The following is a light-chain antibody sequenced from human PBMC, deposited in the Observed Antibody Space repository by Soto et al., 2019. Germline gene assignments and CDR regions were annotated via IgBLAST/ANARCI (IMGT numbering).Light chain of an antibody. CDR2: GAS. Sequence: EIVRTQSPATLSVSPGERATLSCRASQSVSSNLAWYQQKPGQAPRLLIYGASPRATGIPARFSGSGSGTEFTLSLSSLQSEDFAIYFCQQYNNWPPDRTFGQGTKVELK. V-gene: IGKV3-15*01. J-gene: IGKJ1*01. CDR3: QQYNNWPPDRT. CDR1: QSVSSN.